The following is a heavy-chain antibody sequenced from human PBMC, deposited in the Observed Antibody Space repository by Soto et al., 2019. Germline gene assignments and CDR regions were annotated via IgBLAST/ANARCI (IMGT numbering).Heavy chain of an antibody. Sequence: GGSLRLSCAVSGLTFSSSWMHWVRQAPGKGLVWVSRINVDGSATHYADSVQGRFTISRDNAKNILYLQMTNLSAEDTAVYYCARDRGSYNGIFDYWGQGTLVTVS. CDR1: GLTFSSSW. D-gene: IGHD2-15*01. CDR3: ARDRGSYNGIFDY. CDR2: INVDGSAT. V-gene: IGHV3-74*01. J-gene: IGHJ4*02.